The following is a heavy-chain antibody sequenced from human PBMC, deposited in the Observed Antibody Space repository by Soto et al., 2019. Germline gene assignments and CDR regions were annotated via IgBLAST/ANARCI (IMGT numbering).Heavy chain of an antibody. Sequence: QVQLVESGGGVVQPGRSLRLSCAPSGFSFSDFGMHWVRQAPGKGLEWVAAISHDGSNQYYGDSVKGRFSISRDHSNNRLYLQMNNLKVEDSANYFCAKETRSRAVTATRVNGMDVWGQGTTVTVSS. CDR1: GFSFSDFG. D-gene: IGHD2-21*02. CDR2: ISHDGSNQ. J-gene: IGHJ6*02. CDR3: AKETRSRAVTATRVNGMDV. V-gene: IGHV3-30*18.